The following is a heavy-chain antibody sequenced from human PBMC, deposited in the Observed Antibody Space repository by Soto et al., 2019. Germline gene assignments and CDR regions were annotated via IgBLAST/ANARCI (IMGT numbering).Heavy chain of an antibody. CDR3: ARGRYGDY. CDR1: GYGFTTYG. CDR2: ISAHNGNT. V-gene: IGHV1-18*01. D-gene: IGHD1-1*01. Sequence: QVHLVQSGAEVKKPGASVKVSCKGSGYGFTTYGITWVRQAPGQGLEWMAWISAHNGNTNYAQKLQGRVTVTRDTSTSTAYMELRRLRSHDTAVYYCARGRYGDYWGQGALVTVSS. J-gene: IGHJ4*02.